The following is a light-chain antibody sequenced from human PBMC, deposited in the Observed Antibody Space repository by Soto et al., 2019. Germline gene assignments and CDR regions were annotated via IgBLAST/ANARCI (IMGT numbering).Light chain of an antibody. CDR1: SSDVGTYNY. V-gene: IGLV2-11*01. Sequence: QSALTQPRSVSGSPGQSVTISCTGTSSDVGTYNYVSWYQQHPGKAPKLVIYDVTKRPSGVPDRFSGSKSGNTASLTISGLQAEDGADYYCCSYAGSSLWVFGGGTKVTVL. J-gene: IGLJ3*02. CDR2: DVT. CDR3: CSYAGSSLWV.